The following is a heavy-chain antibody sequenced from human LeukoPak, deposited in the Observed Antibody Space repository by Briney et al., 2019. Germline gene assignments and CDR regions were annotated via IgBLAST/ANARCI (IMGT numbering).Heavy chain of an antibody. CDR3: AKDQETMIVVVLYYFDY. Sequence: GSLRLSCAASGFTFSTYAMSWIRQAPGKGLEWVSAISGRGGSTYYADSVKGRFTISRDNSKNTLYLQMNSLRAEDTAVYYCAKDQETMIVVVLYYFDYWGQGTLVTVSS. D-gene: IGHD3-22*01. V-gene: IGHV3-23*01. CDR2: ISGRGGST. J-gene: IGHJ4*02. CDR1: GFTFSTYA.